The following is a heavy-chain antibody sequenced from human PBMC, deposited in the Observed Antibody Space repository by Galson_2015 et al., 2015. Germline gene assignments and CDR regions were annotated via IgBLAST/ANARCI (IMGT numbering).Heavy chain of an antibody. CDR3: AHSPYSGSFYYFDY. J-gene: IGHJ4*02. Sequence: PALVKPTQTLTLTCTFSGFSLSTSGVGVGWIRQPPGKAPEWLALIYWDDDKRYSPSLKSRLTITKDTSKNQVALTMTNMDPVDTATYYCAHSPYSGSFYYFDYWGQGTLVTVFS. CDR2: IYWDDDK. CDR1: GFSLSTSGVG. D-gene: IGHD1-26*01. V-gene: IGHV2-5*02.